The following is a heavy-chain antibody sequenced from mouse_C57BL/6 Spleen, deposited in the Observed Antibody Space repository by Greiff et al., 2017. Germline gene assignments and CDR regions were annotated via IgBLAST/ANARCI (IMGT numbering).Heavy chain of an antibody. D-gene: IGHD4-1*01. CDR2: IDPSDSYT. V-gene: IGHV1-59*01. J-gene: IGHJ2*01. CDR3: ARDLGRLDY. Sequence: QVQLKQPGAELVRPGTSVKLSCKASGYTFTSYWMHWVKQRPGQGLEWIGVIDPSDSYTNYNQKFKGKATLTVDTSSSTAYMQLSSLTSEDSAVYYCARDLGRLDYWGQGTTLTVSS. CDR1: GYTFTSYW.